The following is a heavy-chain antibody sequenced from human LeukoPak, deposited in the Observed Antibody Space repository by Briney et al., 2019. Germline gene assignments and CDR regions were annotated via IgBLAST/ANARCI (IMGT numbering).Heavy chain of an antibody. V-gene: IGHV4-59*01. CDR1: GGSISSYY. Sequence: SETLSLTCTVSGGSISSYYWSWIRQPPGKGLEWIGYIYYSGSTNYNPSLKSRVTISVDTSKNQFSLKLSSVTAADTAVYYCARILSSPRASDIWGQGTMVTVSS. CDR3: ARILSSPRASDI. D-gene: IGHD2-8*01. J-gene: IGHJ3*02. CDR2: IYYSGST.